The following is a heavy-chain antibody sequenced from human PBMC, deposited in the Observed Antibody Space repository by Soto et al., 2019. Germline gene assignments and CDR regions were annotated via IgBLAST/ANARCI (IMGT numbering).Heavy chain of an antibody. CDR2: IYYSGST. J-gene: IGHJ6*02. V-gene: IGHV4-39*02. CDR3: ARDGRLMHRGFSYYNGMDV. D-gene: IGHD3-10*01. CDR1: GGSISSSSYY. Sequence: SETLSLTCTVSGGSISSSSYYWGWIRQPPGKGLEWIGSIYYSGSTYYNLSLKSRVTISVDTSKNQFSLKLSSVTAADTAVYSCARDGRLMHRGFSYYNGMDVWGRGTTVTVSS.